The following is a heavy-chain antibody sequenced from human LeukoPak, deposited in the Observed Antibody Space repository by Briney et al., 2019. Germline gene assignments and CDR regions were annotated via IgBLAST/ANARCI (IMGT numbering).Heavy chain of an antibody. V-gene: IGHV5-51*01. CDR2: IYPGDSDT. J-gene: IGHJ4*02. CDR3: ARDHGRGYCSSTSCYPGVDY. CDR1: GYSFTSYW. Sequence: GESLKISCKGSGYSFTSYWIGWVRQTPGKGLEWMGIIYPGDSDTRYSPSFQGQVTISADKSISTAYLQWSSLKASDTAMYYCARDHGRGYCSSTSCYPGVDYWGQGTLVTVSS. D-gene: IGHD2-2*01.